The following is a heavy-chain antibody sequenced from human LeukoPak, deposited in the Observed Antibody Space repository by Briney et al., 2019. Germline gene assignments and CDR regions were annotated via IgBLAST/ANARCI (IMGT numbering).Heavy chain of an antibody. CDR1: GGSFSGYY. V-gene: IGHV4-34*01. CDR2: INHSGST. Sequence: SETLSLTCAVYGGSFSGYYWSWIRQPPGKGLEWIGEINHSGSTNYNPSLKSRVTISVDTSKNQFSLKLSSVTAADTAVYYCARERNYDFWSGSNYMDVWGKGTTVTVSS. CDR3: ARERNYDFWSGSNYMDV. D-gene: IGHD3-3*01. J-gene: IGHJ6*03.